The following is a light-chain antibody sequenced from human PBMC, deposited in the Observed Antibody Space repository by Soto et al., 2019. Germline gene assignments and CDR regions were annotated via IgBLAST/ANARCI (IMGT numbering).Light chain of an antibody. CDR1: QNINNY. CDR2: DAS. CDR3: QQYDNLPRT. Sequence: DIQMTQSPSSLSASVGDRVTITCQASQNINNYLNWYPQKPGRAPKLLIYDASNLEAGVPSRFRGSGSGTDFTFTISSLQPEDIATYYCQQYDNLPRTFGGGTKVDIK. J-gene: IGKJ4*01. V-gene: IGKV1-33*01.